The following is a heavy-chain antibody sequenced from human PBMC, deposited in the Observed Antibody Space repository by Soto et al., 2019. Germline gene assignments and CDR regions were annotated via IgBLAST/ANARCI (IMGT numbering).Heavy chain of an antibody. D-gene: IGHD6-6*01. J-gene: IGHJ4*02. Sequence: GGSLRLSCAASGFTFSSYAMSWVRQAPGKGLEWVSAISGSGGSTYYADSVKGRFTISRDNSKNTLYLQMNSLRAEDTAVYYCAKSHRVIAARTGYFVYWGQGTLVTVSS. V-gene: IGHV3-23*01. CDR2: ISGSGGST. CDR3: AKSHRVIAARTGYFVY. CDR1: GFTFSSYA.